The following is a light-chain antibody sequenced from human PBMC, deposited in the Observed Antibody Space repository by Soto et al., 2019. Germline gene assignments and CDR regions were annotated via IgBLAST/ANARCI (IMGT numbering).Light chain of an antibody. J-gene: IGLJ3*02. Sequence: QSALTQPPSASGSPGQSVTISCTGTSSDVGGYNYVSWYQQHPGKAPKLMIYEVSKRPSGVPDRFSGSKSGNTASLTVSGLQAEDGADYYCSSYAGSNNWVFGGGPKLTGL. V-gene: IGLV2-8*01. CDR2: EVS. CDR1: SSDVGGYNY. CDR3: SSYAGSNNWV.